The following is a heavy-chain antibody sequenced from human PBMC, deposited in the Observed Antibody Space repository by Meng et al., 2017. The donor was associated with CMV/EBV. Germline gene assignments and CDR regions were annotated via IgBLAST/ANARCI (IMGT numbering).Heavy chain of an antibody. V-gene: IGHV3-43D*03. CDR1: FDDYA. Sequence: FDDYAMHWVRQAPGKGLEWVSLISWDGGSTYYADSVKGRFTISRDNSKNSLYLQMNSLRAEDTALYYCAKGRGTAYYYGSGSWGQFDYWGQGTLVTVSS. D-gene: IGHD3-10*01. CDR2: ISWDGGST. J-gene: IGHJ4*02. CDR3: AKGRGTAYYYGSGSWGQFDY.